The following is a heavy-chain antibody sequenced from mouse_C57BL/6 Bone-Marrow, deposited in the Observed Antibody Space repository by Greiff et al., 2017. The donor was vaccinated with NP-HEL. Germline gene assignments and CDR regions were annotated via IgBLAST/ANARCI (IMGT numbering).Heavy chain of an antibody. V-gene: IGHV1-81*01. D-gene: IGHD2-4*01. Sequence: QVQLQQSGAELARPGASVKLSCKASGYTFTSYGISWVKQRTGQGLEWIGEIYPRSGNAYYNEKFKGKATLTADKSSSTAYMELRSLTSEDSAVYFCARYYDYAGYYFDYWGQGTTLTVSS. CDR3: ARYYDYAGYYFDY. J-gene: IGHJ2*01. CDR1: GYTFTSYG. CDR2: IYPRSGNA.